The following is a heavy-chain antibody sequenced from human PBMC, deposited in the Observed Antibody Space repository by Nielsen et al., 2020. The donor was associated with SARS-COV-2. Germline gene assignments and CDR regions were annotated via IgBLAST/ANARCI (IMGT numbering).Heavy chain of an antibody. V-gene: IGHV4-39*07. D-gene: IGHD6-19*01. J-gene: IGHJ5*01. CDR3: ARRSSGWYWFDP. CDR2: INHSGST. Sequence: GSLRLSCTVSGGSISSSSYYWGWIRQPPGKGLEWIGEINHSGSTNYNPSLKSRVTISVDTSKNQFSLKLSSVTAADTAVYYCARRSSGWYWFDPWGQGTLVAVSS. CDR1: GGSISSSSYY.